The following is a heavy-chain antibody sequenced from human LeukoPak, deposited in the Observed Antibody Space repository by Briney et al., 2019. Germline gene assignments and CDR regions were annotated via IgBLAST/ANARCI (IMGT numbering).Heavy chain of an antibody. Sequence: PGGSLRLSCAASGFTFSRYELNWVRQAPGKGLEWVSAISGSGGSTYYADSVKGRFTISRDNSKNTLYLQMNSLRAEDTAVYYCAKYCSGGSCWGQGTLVTVSS. V-gene: IGHV3-23*01. CDR2: ISGSGGST. CDR3: AKYCSGGSC. D-gene: IGHD2-15*01. J-gene: IGHJ4*02. CDR1: GFTFSRYE.